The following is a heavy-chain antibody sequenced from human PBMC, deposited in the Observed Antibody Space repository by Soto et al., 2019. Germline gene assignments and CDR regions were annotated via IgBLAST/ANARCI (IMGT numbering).Heavy chain of an antibody. V-gene: IGHV4-31*03. D-gene: IGHD5-12*01. CDR1: GASIRSGGFY. CDR3: ARIEMASIK. Sequence: PSETLSLTCSVSGASIRSGGFYWSWLRQSPGKGLEWIGHIYYTGSTFVSPSFKGRLTISLDTSKNQFSLDLSSVTAADTAMYYCARIEMASIKWGRGTLVTVPQ. J-gene: IGHJ4*02. CDR2: IYYTGST.